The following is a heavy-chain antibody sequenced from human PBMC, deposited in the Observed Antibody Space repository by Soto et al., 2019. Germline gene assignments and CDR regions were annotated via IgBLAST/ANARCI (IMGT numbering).Heavy chain of an antibody. D-gene: IGHD6-6*01. CDR2: IYYNGNT. CDR1: GGSVTNTTYY. Sequence: SETLSLTSTVSGGSVTNTTYYWGWIRQPPGKALERLRSIYYNGNTYYSPFLKSGATISVDTSKNRFSLKLSSVAAADTAVYYCARHGFRAAPRNLFDPWGQGTLVTVSS. J-gene: IGHJ5*02. CDR3: ARHGFRAAPRNLFDP. V-gene: IGHV4-39*01.